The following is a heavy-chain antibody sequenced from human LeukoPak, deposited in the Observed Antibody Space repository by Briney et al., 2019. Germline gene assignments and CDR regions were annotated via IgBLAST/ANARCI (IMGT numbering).Heavy chain of an antibody. Sequence: SETLSLTCTVSESISQTKYYWGWIRQPAGKGLEWIGSVSYSGSTFYNPSLKSRLTISQDTSKYRFSLKLSSVTAADTAVYFCARGKEEYSALDVWGQGMVVTVSS. J-gene: IGHJ5*02. V-gene: IGHV4-39*07. D-gene: IGHD4-11*01. CDR3: ARGKEEYSALDV. CDR1: ESISQTKYY. CDR2: VSYSGST.